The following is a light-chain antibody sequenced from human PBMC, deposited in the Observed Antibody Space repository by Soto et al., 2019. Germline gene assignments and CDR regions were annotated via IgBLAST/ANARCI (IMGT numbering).Light chain of an antibody. CDR2: EVN. CDR1: SSDVGSYNL. CDR3: CSYAGTVAYV. J-gene: IGLJ1*01. Sequence: QSALTQPASVSGSHGQSITISCTGTSSDVGSYNLVSWYQQLPGKAPKVIICEVNKRPSGVSYRFSGSKSGNTASLTISGLQTEDEADYYCCSYAGTVAYVFGTGTKVTVL. V-gene: IGLV2-23*02.